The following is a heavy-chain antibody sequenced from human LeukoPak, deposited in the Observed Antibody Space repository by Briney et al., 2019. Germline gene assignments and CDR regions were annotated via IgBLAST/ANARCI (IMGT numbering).Heavy chain of an antibody. CDR1: GYSISSGYY. J-gene: IGHJ5*02. D-gene: IGHD3-9*01. Sequence: SETLSLTCTVSGYSISSGYYWGWIRQPPGKGLEWIGSIYHSGSTYYNPSLKSRVTISVDTSKNQFSLKLSSVTAADTAVYYCARLDRVLRYFDLHPWGQGTLVTVSS. V-gene: IGHV4-38-2*02. CDR2: IYHSGST. CDR3: ARLDRVLRYFDLHP.